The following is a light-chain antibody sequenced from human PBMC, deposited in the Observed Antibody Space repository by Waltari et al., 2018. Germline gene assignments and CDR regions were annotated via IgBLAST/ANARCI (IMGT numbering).Light chain of an antibody. CDR2: FNN. CDR3: AVWDDSLNGWV. CDR1: SSNIGSNT. V-gene: IGLV1-44*01. J-gene: IGLJ3*02. Sequence: QSVVTQPPSASGTPGQRVILSCSGRSSNIGSNTVHWFQQLPGTAPKLLSFFNNQQPSGVPDRFSGSKSGTSASLAISGLRSEDEAHYYCAVWDDSLNGWVFGGGTKLTVL.